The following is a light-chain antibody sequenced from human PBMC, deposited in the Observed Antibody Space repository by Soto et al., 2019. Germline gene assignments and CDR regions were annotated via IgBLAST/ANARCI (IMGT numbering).Light chain of an antibody. Sequence: DIHVTQSPSSLPASLGDRVTITCRASENIKNYLIWYQQKPGKAPKLLIYGASTLKTGVPSRFSGSGSGTDFTFTIGGLQPDDFAPYYCAQIYTAQWTFGQGTRVDLK. CDR1: ENIKNY. J-gene: IGKJ1*01. CDR3: AQIYTAQWT. V-gene: IGKV1-39*01. CDR2: GAS.